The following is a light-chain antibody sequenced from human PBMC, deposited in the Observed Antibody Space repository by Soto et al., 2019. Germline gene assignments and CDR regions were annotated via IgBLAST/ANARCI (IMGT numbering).Light chain of an antibody. Sequence: QSALPHPPSSAGSPAHSVTMSGTGNIRDVGGYNYVTWYQTHTGKAPKLMIYEVTKRPSGVPDRFSGSKSGNPASLTVSGLQAEDEADYFCRSHAGDKTYVCGTGTKVTVL. CDR1: IRDVGGYNY. CDR3: RSHAGDKTYV. V-gene: IGLV2-8*01. J-gene: IGLJ1*01. CDR2: EVT.